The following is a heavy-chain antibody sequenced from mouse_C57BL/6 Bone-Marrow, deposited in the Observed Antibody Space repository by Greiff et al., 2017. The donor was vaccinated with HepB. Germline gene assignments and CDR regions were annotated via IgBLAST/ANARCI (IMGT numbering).Heavy chain of an antibody. CDR2: IHPSDSDT. J-gene: IGHJ4*01. Sequence: QVQLQQPGAELVKPGASVKVSCKASGYTFTSYWMHWVKQRPGQGLEWIGRIHPSDSDTNYNQKFKGKATLTVDKSSSTAYMQLSSLTSEDSAVYYCATEYDGPHYYAMDYGGQGPSVTVSS. V-gene: IGHV1-74*01. CDR1: GYTFTSYW. D-gene: IGHD2-4*01. CDR3: ATEYDGPHYYAMDY.